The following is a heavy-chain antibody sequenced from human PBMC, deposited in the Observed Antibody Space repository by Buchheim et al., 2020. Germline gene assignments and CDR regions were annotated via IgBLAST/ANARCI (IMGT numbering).Heavy chain of an antibody. D-gene: IGHD6-19*01. V-gene: IGHV4-59*01. Sequence: QVQLQESGPGLVKPSETLSLTCTVSGGSISSYYWSWIRQPPGKGLEWIGYIYYSGSTNYNPSLKSRVTISVDTSKNQFSLKLSSVTAADTAVYYCARPHSSGWYGDNWFDPWGQGTL. CDR1: GGSISSYY. CDR3: ARPHSSGWYGDNWFDP. J-gene: IGHJ5*02. CDR2: IYYSGST.